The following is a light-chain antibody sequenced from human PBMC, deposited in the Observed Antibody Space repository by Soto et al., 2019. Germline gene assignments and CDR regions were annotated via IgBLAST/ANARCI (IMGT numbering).Light chain of an antibody. Sequence: DIQMTEYAATVPAAGRHIIKKTCRASQDISRWLAWYQQKPGKAPKFLIYDASSLESGVPSRFSDSGSGTEFPITISSLQPDDFATYYCQQYNSYSWTFGQGTKVDIK. CDR1: QDISRW. J-gene: IGKJ1*01. V-gene: IGKV1-5*01. CDR3: QQYNSYSWT. CDR2: DAS.